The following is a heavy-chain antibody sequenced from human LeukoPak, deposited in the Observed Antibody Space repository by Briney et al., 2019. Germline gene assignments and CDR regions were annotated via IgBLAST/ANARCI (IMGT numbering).Heavy chain of an antibody. CDR2: IRSDGTNK. CDR3: AKSLGATRGYFEH. D-gene: IGHD1-26*01. Sequence: GGSLRLSCAASGFTFSNYGMHWVRQAPGKGLEWVAFIRSDGTNKYYADSVKGRFTISRDSPKNTLYLQMNSLRAEDTAVYYCAKSLGATRGYFEHWGQGTLVTVSS. V-gene: IGHV3-30*02. CDR1: GFTFSNYG. J-gene: IGHJ4*02.